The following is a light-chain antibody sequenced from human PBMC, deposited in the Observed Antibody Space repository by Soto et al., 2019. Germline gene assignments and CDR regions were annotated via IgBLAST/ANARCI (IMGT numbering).Light chain of an antibody. CDR1: STDVTGRNY. Sequence: QSVLTQPASVSGSPGQSITISCTGTSTDVTGRNYVSWYQQHPGKAPTVIIYEVTNRPSGISNRFSGSKSGNTASLTISGLQAEDEADYHCCSYTSGTSVFGTGTKVTVL. CDR3: CSYTSGTSV. J-gene: IGLJ1*01. CDR2: EVT. V-gene: IGLV2-14*01.